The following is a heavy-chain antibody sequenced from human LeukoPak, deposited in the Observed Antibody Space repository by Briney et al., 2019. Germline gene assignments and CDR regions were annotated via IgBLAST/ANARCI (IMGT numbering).Heavy chain of an antibody. J-gene: IGHJ3*02. Sequence: NPSETLSLTCAVYGGSFSGYYWSWIRQPPGKGLEWIGEINHSGSTNYNPSLKSRVTISVDTSKNQFSLKLSSVTAADTAVYYCARGLGDFWSGYYFWRAAFDIWGQGTMVTVSS. D-gene: IGHD3-3*01. CDR2: INHSGST. CDR3: ARGLGDFWSGYYFWRAAFDI. V-gene: IGHV4-34*01. CDR1: GGSFSGYY.